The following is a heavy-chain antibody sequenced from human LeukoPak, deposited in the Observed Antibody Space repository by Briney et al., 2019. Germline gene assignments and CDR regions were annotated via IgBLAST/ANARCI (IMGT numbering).Heavy chain of an antibody. CDR2: TWHDGSNK. V-gene: IGHV3-33*01. CDR1: GFTFSSYG. Sequence: GTSLRLSCAASGFTFSSYGMHWVRQAPGKGLEWVALTWHDGSNKYYGDSVKGRFTISRDNAKNTLYLQMNSLRAEDTAVYYCARDRGDKIDYWGQGTLVTVSS. CDR3: ARDRGDKIDY. J-gene: IGHJ4*02. D-gene: IGHD7-27*01.